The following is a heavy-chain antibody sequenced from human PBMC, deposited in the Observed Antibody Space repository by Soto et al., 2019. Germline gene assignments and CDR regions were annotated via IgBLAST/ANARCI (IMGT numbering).Heavy chain of an antibody. J-gene: IGHJ6*02. CDR2: IIPIFGSP. Sequence: QVQLVQSGAEVTKPGSSVKVSCTASGGAFIRYGISWVRQAPGQGLEWMGGIIPIFGSPNYAQRFKGRVTVSADISTNTAYMTLSSLKSEDTAVYYCAGQPNDQEDYYNGMEVWGQGTPVTVSS. CDR3: AGQPNDQEDYYNGMEV. V-gene: IGHV1-69*06. CDR1: GGAFIRYG. D-gene: IGHD2-8*01.